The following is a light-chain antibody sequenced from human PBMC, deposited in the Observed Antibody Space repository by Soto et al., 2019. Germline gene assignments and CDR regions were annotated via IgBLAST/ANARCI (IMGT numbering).Light chain of an antibody. V-gene: IGLV2-14*01. Sequence: QSVLTQPASVSGSPGQSITISCTGTSSDVGAYNFVSWYQQHPATVPKLMIYHVNNRPSGVSDRFSGSKSGNTASLTISGLQAEDEADYYCYSYTTSSTYVFGTGTGSPS. CDR3: YSYTTSSTYV. CDR2: HVN. J-gene: IGLJ1*01. CDR1: SSDVGAYNF.